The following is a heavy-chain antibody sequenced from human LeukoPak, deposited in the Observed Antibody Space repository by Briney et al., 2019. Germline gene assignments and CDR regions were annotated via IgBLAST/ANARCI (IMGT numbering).Heavy chain of an antibody. J-gene: IGHJ6*03. CDR2: IYYSGST. CDR3: ARCSRERHYYYYYYHMDV. V-gene: IGHV4-39*07. Sequence: SETLSLTCTVSGGSISSSSYYWGWIRQPPGKGLEWIGSIYYSGSTYYNPSLKSRVTISVDTSKNQFSLKLSSVTAADTAVYYCARCSRERHYYYYYYHMDVWSKGTTVTVSS. CDR1: GGSISSSSYY. D-gene: IGHD1-26*01.